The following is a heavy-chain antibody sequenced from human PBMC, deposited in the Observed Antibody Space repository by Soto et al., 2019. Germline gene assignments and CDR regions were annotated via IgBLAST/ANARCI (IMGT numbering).Heavy chain of an antibody. Sequence: LRLSCAASGFTFRNYAMNWVRQAPGKGPEWVSGISVSGINRYYVDSVKGRFTISRDNSKNTLYLQMNSLRAEDTAVYYCAKEGHYDFWSGYYPPPGYYYGMDVWGQGTTVTVSS. CDR1: GFTFRNYA. J-gene: IGHJ6*02. CDR2: ISVSGINR. V-gene: IGHV3-23*01. D-gene: IGHD3-3*01. CDR3: AKEGHYDFWSGYYPPPGYYYGMDV.